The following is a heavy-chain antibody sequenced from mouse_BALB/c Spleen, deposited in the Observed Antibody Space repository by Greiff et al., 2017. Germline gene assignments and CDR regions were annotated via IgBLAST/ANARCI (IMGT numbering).Heavy chain of an antibody. V-gene: IGHV1-80*01. CDR2: IYPGDGDT. CDR1: GYAFSSYW. CDR3: ARRGGNYAMDY. J-gene: IGHJ4*01. Sequence: QVQLQQSGAELVRPGSSVKISCKASGYAFSSYWMNWVKQRPGQGLEWIGQIYPGDGDTNYNGKFKGKATLTADKSSSTAYMQLSSLTSEDSAVYCCARRGGNYAMDYWGQGTSVTVAS.